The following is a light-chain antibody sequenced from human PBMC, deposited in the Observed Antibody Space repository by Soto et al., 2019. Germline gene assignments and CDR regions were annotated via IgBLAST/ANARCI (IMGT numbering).Light chain of an antibody. Sequence: SVLTQCRGTLSLSPGERATLSCRASQTITSDYLAWYQQKPGQAPRLLIYGASNRATGIPDRFTGSGFGTDFTLTVSSLEPQDFAVYYCQQYGTSPVTFGGGTKVDIK. J-gene: IGKJ4*01. CDR1: QTITSDY. V-gene: IGKV3-20*01. CDR2: GAS. CDR3: QQYGTSPVT.